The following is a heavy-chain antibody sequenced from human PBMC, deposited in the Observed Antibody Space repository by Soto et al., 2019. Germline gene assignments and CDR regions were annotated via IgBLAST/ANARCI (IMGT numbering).Heavy chain of an antibody. D-gene: IGHD7-27*01. J-gene: IGHJ4*02. CDR2: IYSGGSI. CDR3: ARGPSGDNVDY. V-gene: IGHV4-30-4*01. CDR1: GGSISNVNDC. Sequence: SETLSLTCIVSGGSISNVNDCWSWIRQRPDKGLEWIGHIYSGGSIYNNPSLTRRLTISVDTSQNQFSLPLSSVSAADTVVYYCARGPSGDNVDYWGQGTLVTVSS.